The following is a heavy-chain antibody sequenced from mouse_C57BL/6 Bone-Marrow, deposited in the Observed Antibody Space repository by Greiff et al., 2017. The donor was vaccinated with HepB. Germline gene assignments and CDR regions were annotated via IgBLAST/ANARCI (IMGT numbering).Heavy chain of an antibody. J-gene: IGHJ3*01. Sequence: EVQLVESGPVLVKPGASVKMSCKASGYTFTDYYMNWVKQSHGKSLEWIGVINPYNGGTSYNQKFKGKATLTVDKSSSTAYMELNSLTSEDSAVYYCAREIWKGGFAYWGQGTLVTVSA. V-gene: IGHV1-19*01. CDR3: AREIWKGGFAY. D-gene: IGHD1-1*02. CDR1: GYTFTDYY. CDR2: INPYNGGT.